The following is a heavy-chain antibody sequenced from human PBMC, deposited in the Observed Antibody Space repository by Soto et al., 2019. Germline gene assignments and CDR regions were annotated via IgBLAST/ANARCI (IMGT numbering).Heavy chain of an antibody. V-gene: IGHV4-30-2*01. Sequence: QLQLQESGSGLVKPSQTLSLTCAVSGGSISSGGYSWSWIRQPPGKGLEWIGYIYHSGSTNYNPSIKRRVTISVDRSKNQLSRKLRSVAAADTAVYYCARGQVVAAQHWGQGTLVTVSS. D-gene: IGHD2-15*01. CDR3: ARGQVVAAQH. CDR1: GGSISSGGYS. CDR2: IYHSGST. J-gene: IGHJ4*02.